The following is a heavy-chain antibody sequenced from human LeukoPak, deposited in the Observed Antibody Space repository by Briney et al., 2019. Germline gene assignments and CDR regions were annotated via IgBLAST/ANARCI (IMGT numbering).Heavy chain of an antibody. CDR2: ISAYNFNV. CDR1: GYTFTGYY. J-gene: IGHJ6*03. CDR3: AREEQFYYMDV. D-gene: IGHD1/OR15-1a*01. V-gene: IGHV1-18*04. Sequence: GASVKVSCKASGYTFTGYYMHWVRQAPGQGLEWMGWISAYNFNVKYAQKFQGRVTMTADTSTNTAYMELRSLRSDDTAVYYCAREEQFYYMDVWGKGTTVTVSS.